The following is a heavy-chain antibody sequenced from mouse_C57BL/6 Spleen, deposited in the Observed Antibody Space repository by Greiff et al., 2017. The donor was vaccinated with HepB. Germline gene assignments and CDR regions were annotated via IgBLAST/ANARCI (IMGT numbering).Heavy chain of an antibody. J-gene: IGHJ4*01. CDR1: GYTFTSYT. V-gene: IGHV1-4*01. D-gene: IGHD3-3*01. CDR2: INPSSGYT. Sequence: QVHVKQSGAELARPGASVKMSCKASGYTFTSYTMHWVKQRPGQGLEWIGYINPSSGYTKYNQKFKDKATLTADKSSSTAYMQLSSLTSEDSAVYYCARLALGYYAMDYWGQGTSVTVSS. CDR3: ARLALGYYAMDY.